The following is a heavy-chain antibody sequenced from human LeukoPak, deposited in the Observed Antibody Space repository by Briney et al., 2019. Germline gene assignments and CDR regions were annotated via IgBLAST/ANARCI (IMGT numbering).Heavy chain of an antibody. D-gene: IGHD6-13*01. J-gene: IGHJ6*03. Sequence: SETLSLTCAVSGYFISSSNWWGWIRQPPGKGLEWIGYIYYSGSTNYNPSLKSRVTMSVDTSKNQFSLKLSSVTALDTAVYYCARTRAAGISYYYMDVWGKGTTVTISS. CDR2: IYYSGST. V-gene: IGHV4-28*06. CDR3: ARTRAAGISYYYMDV. CDR1: GYFISSSNW.